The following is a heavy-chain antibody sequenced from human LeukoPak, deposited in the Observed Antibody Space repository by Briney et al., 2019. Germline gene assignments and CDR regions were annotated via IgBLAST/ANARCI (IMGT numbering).Heavy chain of an antibody. J-gene: IGHJ4*02. CDR1: GGPFSGYF. D-gene: IGHD3-10*01. Sequence: PSETLSLTCAVSGGPFSGYFWSWIRQSSGKGREWIGEIHNRGTTNYNPSLNSRVTLSDETSKNQFYMNLSSVTAADTAVYYCARRYYYDLGSFPFDFWGQGTLVTVSS. V-gene: IGHV4-34*01. CDR2: IHNRGTT. CDR3: ARRYYYDLGSFPFDF.